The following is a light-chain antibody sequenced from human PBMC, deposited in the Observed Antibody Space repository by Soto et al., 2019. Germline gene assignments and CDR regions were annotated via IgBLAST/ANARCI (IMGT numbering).Light chain of an antibody. V-gene: IGKV1-5*01. CDR1: QSISSW. Sequence: DIQMTQSPSTLSASVGDRVTITCRASQSISSWLAWYQQKPGKAPKLLIYDASSLESGVPSRFSGSGSGTEVTLTISSLQPDDFATYYCQQYNSYRLTFGGGTKVEIK. J-gene: IGKJ4*01. CDR2: DAS. CDR3: QQYNSYRLT.